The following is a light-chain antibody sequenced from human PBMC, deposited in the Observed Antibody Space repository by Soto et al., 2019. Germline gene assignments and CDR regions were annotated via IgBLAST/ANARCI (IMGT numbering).Light chain of an antibody. CDR3: QQYGSSPTWT. Sequence: EIVLTQSPGTLSLSPGERATLSCRASQSVSSSYLAWYQQKPGQAPRLLIYGASSRATGIPDRFSGSWSGTDFTLTSSRLEPEDFAVYYCQQYGSSPTWTFGQGTKVEIK. CDR2: GAS. V-gene: IGKV3-20*01. CDR1: QSVSSSY. J-gene: IGKJ1*01.